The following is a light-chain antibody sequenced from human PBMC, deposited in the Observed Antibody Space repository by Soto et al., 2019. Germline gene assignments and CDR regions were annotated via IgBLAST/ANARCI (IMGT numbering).Light chain of an antibody. CDR2: VAS. Sequence: EIVLTQSPATLSLSPGERATLSCRASQSFSNYLAWYQQKPGQAPRLLISVASNRATGIPARFSGSGSETDFTLPNSSLESEDFAVYYCQQRGTFGQGTRLEIK. J-gene: IGKJ5*01. CDR3: QQRGT. V-gene: IGKV3-11*01. CDR1: QSFSNY.